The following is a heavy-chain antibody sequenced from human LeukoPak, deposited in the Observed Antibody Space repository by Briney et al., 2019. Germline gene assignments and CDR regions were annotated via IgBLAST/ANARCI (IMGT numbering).Heavy chain of an antibody. D-gene: IGHD3-22*01. Sequence: SETLSLTCTVSDDSIKNYFWSWIRQSPGKGLEWIGYVFYSGSTSYNPSLRSRLTMSVDTSKSQFSLNLKSVTAADTAVYYCARGTRRYYDGSGYYYGEFDYWGQGILVTVSS. V-gene: IGHV4-59*13. CDR3: ARGTRRYYDGSGYYYGEFDY. J-gene: IGHJ4*02. CDR1: DDSIKNYF. CDR2: VFYSGST.